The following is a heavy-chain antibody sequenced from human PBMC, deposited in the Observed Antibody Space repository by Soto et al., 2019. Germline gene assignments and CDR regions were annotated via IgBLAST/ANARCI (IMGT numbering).Heavy chain of an antibody. D-gene: IGHD3-22*01. Sequence: ELQLLESGGGLVQPGGSLRLSCAASGVTFSSYAMTWVRQAPGKGLEWVSVLSGRGGSTYYAASVKGRFAGSRDNSKNPLYLQMNRRRAEDTAVYYCAKEALSRYYYDNSGYYGLDYWGQGTLVTFSS. CDR2: LSGRGGST. CDR1: GVTFSSYA. J-gene: IGHJ4*02. V-gene: IGHV3-23*01. CDR3: AKEALSRYYYDNSGYYGLDY.